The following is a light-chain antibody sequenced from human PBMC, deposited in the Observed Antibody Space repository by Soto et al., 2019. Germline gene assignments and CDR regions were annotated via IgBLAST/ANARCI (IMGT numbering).Light chain of an antibody. CDR1: QSVFYSSNNKNY. V-gene: IGKV4-1*01. CDR2: WAS. CDR3: QQYFSPPYT. Sequence: DIVMTQSPDSLAVSLGERATINCKSSQSVFYSSNNKNYLAWYRQKPGQPPKLLIYWASTRESGVPDRFSGSASGTDFTLTINSLQAEDVGVYYCQQYFSPPYTFGQGTKLEIK. J-gene: IGKJ2*01.